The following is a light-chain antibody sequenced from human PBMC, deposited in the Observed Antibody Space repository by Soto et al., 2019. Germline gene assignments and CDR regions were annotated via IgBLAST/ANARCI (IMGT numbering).Light chain of an antibody. CDR3: QQYNDWPPIT. V-gene: IGKV3-15*01. Sequence: EVVLTQSPVILSVSPGESATLSCRASESVTRNLAWYQHIPGQAPRLLVFHASVRATGIPARFSGSGSGTEFSITISNLQSEDFAVYFCQQYNDWPPITFGQGTPLEIK. CDR1: ESVTRN. CDR2: HAS. J-gene: IGKJ5*01.